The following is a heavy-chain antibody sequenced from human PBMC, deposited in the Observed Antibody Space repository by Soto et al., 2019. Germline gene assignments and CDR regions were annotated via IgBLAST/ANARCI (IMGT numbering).Heavy chain of an antibody. D-gene: IGHD1-26*01. CDR2: IYYSGST. CDR1: GGSISSYY. V-gene: IGHV4-59*12. CDR3: ARGLFSETHYSGGWYFFDY. J-gene: IGHJ4*02. Sequence: SETLSLTCTVSGGSISSYYWSWIRQPPGKGLEWIGYIYYSGSTNYNPSLKSRVTISVDTSKNQFSLELSSVTAADTAVYYCARGLFSETHYSGGWYFFDYWGQGTLVTVSS.